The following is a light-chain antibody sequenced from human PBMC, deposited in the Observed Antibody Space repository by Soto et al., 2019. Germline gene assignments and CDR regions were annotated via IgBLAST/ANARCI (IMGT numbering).Light chain of an antibody. CDR1: QSISSY. V-gene: IGKV1-39*01. CDR3: QQSYSTSRT. Sequence: DMQMTQSPSSLCASVGERVTITCLASQSISSYLNWYQQKPGKAPKLLIYAASSLQSGVPSRFSGSGSGTDFTLTISSLQPEDFATYYCQQSYSTSRTFGQGTKVDIK. CDR2: AAS. J-gene: IGKJ1*01.